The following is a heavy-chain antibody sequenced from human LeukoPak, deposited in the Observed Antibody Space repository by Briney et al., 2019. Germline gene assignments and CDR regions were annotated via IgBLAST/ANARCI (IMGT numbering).Heavy chain of an antibody. CDR1: GGSISSSGYY. V-gene: IGHV4-39*07. J-gene: IGHJ4*02. D-gene: IGHD3-10*01. CDR3: VRLVRGVHDRLFDY. CDR2: IYHSGST. Sequence: SETLSLTCTVSGGSISSSGYYWGWIRQPPGKGLEWIGTIYHSGSTFYNPSLKSRVTISVDTSNNQFSLRLSSVTAADTAVYYCVRLVRGVHDRLFDYWGQGTLVTVSS.